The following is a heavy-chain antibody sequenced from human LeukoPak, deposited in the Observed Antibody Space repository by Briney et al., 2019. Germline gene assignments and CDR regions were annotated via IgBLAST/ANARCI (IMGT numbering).Heavy chain of an antibody. D-gene: IGHD2-21*02. J-gene: IGHJ4*02. CDR2: YKYDGNT. CDR1: GGSMSSDC. CDR3: ATVVDESDIDN. Sequence: SETLSLTCTVSGGSMSSDCYCWIRQSPGMGLEWIGYYKYDGNTGYNPSLKSRATISMDRSKNQFSLKVNFVTAADTAVYYCATVVDESDIDNWGQGTLVTVSS. V-gene: IGHV4-59*01.